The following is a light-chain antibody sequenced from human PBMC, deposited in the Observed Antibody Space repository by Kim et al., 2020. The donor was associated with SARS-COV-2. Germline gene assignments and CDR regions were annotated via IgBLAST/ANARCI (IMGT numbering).Light chain of an antibody. V-gene: IGLV2-14*03. CDR1: SSDVGAYNY. J-gene: IGLJ2*01. CDR3: NSFTTSTALV. CDR2: DVS. Sequence: GQSITISCTGTSSDVGAYNYVCWYQQHPGEATKLMIYDVSKRPSGVSNRFSGSKSANTASLTIAGLQAEDEADYYCNSFTTSTALVFGGGTQLTVL.